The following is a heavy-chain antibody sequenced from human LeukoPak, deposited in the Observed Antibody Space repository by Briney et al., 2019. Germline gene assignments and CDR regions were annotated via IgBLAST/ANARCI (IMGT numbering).Heavy chain of an antibody. CDR2: IIPIFGTA. D-gene: IGHD3-10*01. V-gene: IGHV1-69*13. CDR3: ARNQGYGSFHVYY. CDR1: GGTFSSYA. J-gene: IGHJ4*02. Sequence: SVKVSCKSSGGTFSSYAISLVRQAPGQGLEWMGGIIPIFGTANYAQKFQGRVTITADESTSTAYMELSSLRSEDTAVYYCARNQGYGSFHVYYWGQGTLVTVSS.